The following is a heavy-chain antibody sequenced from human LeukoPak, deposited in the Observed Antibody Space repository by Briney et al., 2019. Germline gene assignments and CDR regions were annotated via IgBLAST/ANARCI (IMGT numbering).Heavy chain of an antibody. J-gene: IGHJ3*02. CDR2: ISAYNGNT. CDR3: ASLKNYYDSSGYLVTDAFDI. CDR1: GDTFTSYG. V-gene: IGHV1-18*01. Sequence: ASVKVSCKASGDTFTSYGISWVRQAPGRGLEWMGWISAYNGNTNYAQKLQGRVTMTTDTSTSTAYMELRSLRSDDTAVYYCASLKNYYDSSGYLVTDAFDIWGQGTMVTVSS. D-gene: IGHD3-22*01.